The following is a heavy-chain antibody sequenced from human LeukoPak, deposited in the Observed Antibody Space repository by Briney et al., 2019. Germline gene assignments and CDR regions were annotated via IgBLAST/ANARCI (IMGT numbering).Heavy chain of an antibody. J-gene: IGHJ5*02. Sequence: SETLSLTCTVSGGSISSYYWSWIRQPPGKGLEWIGYIYYSGSTNYNPSLKSRVTISVDTSKNQFSLKLSSVTAADTAVYYCARGLMVQEVWFDPWGQGTLVTVSS. V-gene: IGHV4-59*01. CDR3: ARGLMVQEVWFDP. CDR1: GGSISSYY. CDR2: IYYSGST. D-gene: IGHD3-10*01.